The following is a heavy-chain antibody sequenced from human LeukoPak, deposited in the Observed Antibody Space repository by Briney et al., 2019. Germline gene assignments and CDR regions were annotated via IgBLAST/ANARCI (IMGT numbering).Heavy chain of an antibody. V-gene: IGHV3-20*04. CDR3: ARWASKGGMDV. D-gene: IGHD3-16*01. CDR2: INWNGGST. CDR1: GFTFDDYG. J-gene: IGHJ6*04. Sequence: PRGSLRLSCAASGFTFDDYGMSWVRHVSGKGLEWVSGINWNGGSTGCADSVKGRFTISRDNAKNSLYLQMNSLRAEDTALYYCARWASKGGMDVWGKGTTVTVSS.